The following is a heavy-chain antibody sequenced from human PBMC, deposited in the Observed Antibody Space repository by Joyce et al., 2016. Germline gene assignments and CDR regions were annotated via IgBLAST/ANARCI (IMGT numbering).Heavy chain of an antibody. CDR3: TTSWANGFDL. CDR1: GFNFDVYA. D-gene: IGHD1-26*01. V-gene: IGHV3-9*01. J-gene: IGHJ3*01. CDR2: ISWNSDFI. Sequence: EVQLVESGGGSVQPGRSLRLSCAASGFNFDVYAMHWVRQAPGKGLEWISSISWNSDFIGYADSVRGRFSISRDNANNSLYLQMTNLRTEDTAFYYCTTSWANGFDLWGQGTMVTVSS.